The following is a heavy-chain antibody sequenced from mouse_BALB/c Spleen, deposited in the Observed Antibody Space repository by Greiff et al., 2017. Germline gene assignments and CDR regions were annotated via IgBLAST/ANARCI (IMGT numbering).Heavy chain of an antibody. J-gene: IGHJ4*01. CDR1: GYTFSSYW. D-gene: IGHD1-2*01. Sequence: QVQLQQSGAELMKPGASVKISCKATGYTFSSYWIEWVKQRPGHGLEWIGEILPGSVSTNYNEKFKGKATFTADTSSNTAYMQLSSLTSEDSAVYYCARIAILRLRNYAMDYWGQGTSVTVSS. CDR3: ARIAILRLRNYAMDY. CDR2: ILPGSVST. V-gene: IGHV1-9*01.